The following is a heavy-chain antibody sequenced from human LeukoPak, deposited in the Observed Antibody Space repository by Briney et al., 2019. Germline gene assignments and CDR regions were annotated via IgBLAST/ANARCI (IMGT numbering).Heavy chain of an antibody. V-gene: IGHV4-31*03. D-gene: IGHD2-2*01. CDR3: ARDPRGYCSSTSCYGSAFDI. Sequence: SETLSLTCTVSGVSISSGGYYWSWIRQHPGKGLEWIGYIYYSGSTYYNPSLKSRVTISVDTSKNQFSLKLSSVTAADTAVYYCARDPRGYCSSTSCYGSAFDIWGQGTMVTVSS. CDR2: IYYSGST. CDR1: GVSISSGGYY. J-gene: IGHJ3*02.